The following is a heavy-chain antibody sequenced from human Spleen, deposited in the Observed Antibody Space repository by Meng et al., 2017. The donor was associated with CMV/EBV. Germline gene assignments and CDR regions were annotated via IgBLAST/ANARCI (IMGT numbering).Heavy chain of an antibody. J-gene: IGHJ4*02. CDR1: GITFSDAW. D-gene: IGHD3-10*01. V-gene: IGHV3-15*01. CDR2: IRSKTDGGTT. CDR3: FTQGITLVRGGLTFFDY. Sequence: GESLKISCSASGITFSDAWMSWVRQAPGKGLEWVGRIRSKTDGGTTDYAAPVKGRFTISRDDSKNTLYLQMNSLKIEDTAMYYCFTQGITLVRGGLTFFDYWDQGTLVTVSS.